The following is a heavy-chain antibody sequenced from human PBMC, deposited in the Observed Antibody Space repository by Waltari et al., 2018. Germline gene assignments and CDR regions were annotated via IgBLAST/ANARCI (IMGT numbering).Heavy chain of an antibody. Sequence: ELQLLESGGGFVQPGGYLRLLCAASGFSFGNYAMTWVRQAAGKGVGWFSGISESVESIDYACAVKSRCTISREQSKNTLTLQDNSLKGEDTAVYYCARLNDDHDFQALDFWGQGTLVTVSS. CDR3: ARLNDDHDFQALDF. J-gene: IGHJ4*02. V-gene: IGHV3-23*01. D-gene: IGHD1-1*01. CDR1: GFSFGNYA. CDR2: ISESVESI.